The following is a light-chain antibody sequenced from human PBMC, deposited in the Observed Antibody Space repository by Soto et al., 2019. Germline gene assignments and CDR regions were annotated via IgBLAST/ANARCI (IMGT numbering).Light chain of an antibody. Sequence: IQLTQSPPSLSASVGDRVTITCRASQDISGYLAWYQQKPGKAPKLLIYAASTLLSDVPSRFSGSGSGIDFTLSISSLQPDDFATYYCQQLNSDPPYTFGQGTRLEIK. J-gene: IGKJ2*01. CDR2: AAS. CDR3: QQLNSDPPYT. V-gene: IGKV1-9*01. CDR1: QDISGY.